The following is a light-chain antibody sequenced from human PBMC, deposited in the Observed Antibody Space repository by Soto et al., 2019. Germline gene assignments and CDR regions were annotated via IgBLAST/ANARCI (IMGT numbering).Light chain of an antibody. Sequence: EIVLTQSPGTLSLSPGERATLSCRASQSVSSNYLAWYQQKPGQAPRLFIYGASSRATGIPDRFSGSGSGTDFTLTISRLEPEDFAAYYCQQYGSSTWTFGQGTKVEIK. V-gene: IGKV3-20*01. CDR2: GAS. CDR3: QQYGSSTWT. CDR1: QSVSSNY. J-gene: IGKJ1*01.